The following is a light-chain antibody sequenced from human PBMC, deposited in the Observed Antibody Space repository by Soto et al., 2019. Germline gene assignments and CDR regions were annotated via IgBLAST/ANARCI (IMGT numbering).Light chain of an antibody. CDR3: QQSFSAPWT. J-gene: IGKJ1*01. CDR1: QSISSY. CDR2: AAS. Sequence: IQMTQSTSSMSASVGDRVTITCRASQSISSYLNWYQQKQGKVPKLLIYAASSLQGGVPSRFSGSVSGTDGTITISSLQTEDGTTYYCQQSFSAPWTFGQGTKVDIK. V-gene: IGKV1-39*01.